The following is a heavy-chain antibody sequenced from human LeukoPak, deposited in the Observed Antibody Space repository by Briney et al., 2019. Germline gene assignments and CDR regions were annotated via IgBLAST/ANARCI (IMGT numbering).Heavy chain of an antibody. Sequence: GESLKISCKGSGYSFTTYWIGWVRQVPRKGLEWMGIIHPGESDTRYSPSFQGQVTISADKSISTASLQWSSLKASDTAMYYCARFIAGRGFDYWGQGTLVTVSS. D-gene: IGHD6-13*01. CDR3: ARFIAGRGFDY. CDR1: GYSFTTYW. V-gene: IGHV5-51*01. CDR2: IHPGESDT. J-gene: IGHJ4*02.